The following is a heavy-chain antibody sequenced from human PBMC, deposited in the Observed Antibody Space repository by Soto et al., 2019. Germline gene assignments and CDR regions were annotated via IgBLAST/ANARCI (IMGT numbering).Heavy chain of an antibody. CDR1: GGTFSSYT. CDR2: IIPILGIA. Sequence: QVQLVQSGAEVKKPGSSVKVSCKASGGTFSSYTISWVRQAPGQGLEWMGRIIPILGIANYAQKFQGRVTITADKSTSTAYMELSSLRSEDTAVYYCARANEAAAGPWFDPWGQGTLVTVSS. V-gene: IGHV1-69*02. D-gene: IGHD6-13*01. CDR3: ARANEAAAGPWFDP. J-gene: IGHJ5*02.